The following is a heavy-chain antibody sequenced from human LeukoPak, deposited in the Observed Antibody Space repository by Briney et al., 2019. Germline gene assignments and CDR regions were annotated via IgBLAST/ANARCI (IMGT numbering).Heavy chain of an antibody. J-gene: IGHJ4*02. CDR3: ARAYSSGWYVDFDY. D-gene: IGHD6-19*01. Sequence: HPGGSLRLSCAASGFTFSSYGTHWVRQAPGKGLEWVAVIWYDGSNKYYADSVKGRFTISRDSSKNTLYLQMNSLRAEDTAVYYCARAYSSGWYVDFDYWGQGTLVTVSS. CDR1: GFTFSSYG. CDR2: IWYDGSNK. V-gene: IGHV3-33*01.